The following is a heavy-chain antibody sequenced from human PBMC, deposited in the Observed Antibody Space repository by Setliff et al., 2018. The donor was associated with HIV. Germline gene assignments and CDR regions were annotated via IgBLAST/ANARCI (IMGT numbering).Heavy chain of an antibody. Sequence: LSLSCAASGFTFSDHYMSWIRQAPGKGLVWVSRINSDGSSTSYADSVKGRFTISRDNAKNTLYLQMNSLRAEDTAVYYCLMIGGGDYWGQGTLVTVSS. CDR3: LMIGGGDY. CDR1: GFTFSDHY. D-gene: IGHD3-22*01. V-gene: IGHV3-74*01. J-gene: IGHJ4*02. CDR2: INSDGSST.